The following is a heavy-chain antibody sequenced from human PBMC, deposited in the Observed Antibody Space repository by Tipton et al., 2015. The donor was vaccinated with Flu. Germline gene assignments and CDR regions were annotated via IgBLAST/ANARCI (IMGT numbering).Heavy chain of an antibody. D-gene: IGHD5/OR15-5a*01. CDR3: SKGFSQAGVYPSDAFAI. V-gene: IGHV3-15*01. CDR2: TKSKTDGGTT. J-gene: IGHJ3*02. CDR1: GFTFSNAW. Sequence: SLRLSCAASGFTFSNAWMSWVRQAPGKGLEWVGRTKSKTDGGTTDYAAPVKGRFTISRDDSRNTQFLQMDSLKTEDTAVYYCSKGFSQAGVYPSDAFAIWGQGTVVSVSS.